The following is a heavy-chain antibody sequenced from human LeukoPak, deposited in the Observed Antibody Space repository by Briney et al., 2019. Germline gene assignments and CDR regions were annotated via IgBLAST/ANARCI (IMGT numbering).Heavy chain of an antibody. Sequence: GGSLRLSCAASGFTSSSYAMTWVRQAPGKGLEWVSAISGSGGSTYYADSVKGRFTISRDNSKSTLYLQMNSLRAEDTAVYYCAKVSSIWKFDYWGQGTPVTVSS. V-gene: IGHV3-23*01. D-gene: IGHD6-13*01. CDR1: GFTSSSYA. CDR3: AKVSSIWKFDY. CDR2: ISGSGGST. J-gene: IGHJ4*02.